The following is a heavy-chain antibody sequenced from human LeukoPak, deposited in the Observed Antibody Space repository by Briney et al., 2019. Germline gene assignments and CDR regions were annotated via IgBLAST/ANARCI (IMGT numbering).Heavy chain of an antibody. CDR2: ISAYNGNT. CDR3: ARGDPLRYFDWLPKGSYYYYMDV. Sequence: ASVKVSCKASGYTFTSYGISWVRQAPGQGLEWMGWISAYNGNTNYAQKLQGRVTMTTDTSTSTAYMELRSLRSDDTAVYYCARGDPLRYFDWLPKGSYYYYMDVWGKGTTVTISS. CDR1: GYTFTSYG. J-gene: IGHJ6*03. D-gene: IGHD3-9*01. V-gene: IGHV1-18*01.